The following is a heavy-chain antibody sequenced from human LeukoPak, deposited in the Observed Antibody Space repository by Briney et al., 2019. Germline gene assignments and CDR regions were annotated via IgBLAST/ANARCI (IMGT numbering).Heavy chain of an antibody. D-gene: IGHD3-9*01. CDR2: ISSSSSYI. Sequence: GGSLRLSCAASGFTFCRYIMNWVRQAPGKGLEWVSSISSSSSYIYYADSVKGRFTISRDNAKNSLYLQMNSLRAEDTAVYYCAREDILTGYYYWGQGTLVTVSS. CDR3: AREDILTGYYY. CDR1: GFTFCRYI. V-gene: IGHV3-21*01. J-gene: IGHJ4*02.